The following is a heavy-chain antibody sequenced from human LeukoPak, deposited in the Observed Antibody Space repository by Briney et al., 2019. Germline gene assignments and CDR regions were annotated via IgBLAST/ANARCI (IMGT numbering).Heavy chain of an antibody. J-gene: IGHJ2*01. Sequence: ASVKVSCKASGYTFTSYDINWVRQATGQGLEWMGWMNPNSGNTGYAQKFQGRVTITRNTSISTAYMELSSLRSEDTAVYYCARGPASYCAYWYFDLWGRGTLVTVSP. CDR1: GYTFTSYD. D-gene: IGHD1-26*01. V-gene: IGHV1-8*03. CDR2: MNPNSGNT. CDR3: ARGPASYCAYWYFDL.